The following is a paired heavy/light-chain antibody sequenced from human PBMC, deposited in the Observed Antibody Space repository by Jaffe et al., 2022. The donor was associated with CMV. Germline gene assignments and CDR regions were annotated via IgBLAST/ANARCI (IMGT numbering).Heavy chain of an antibody. CDR2: IRSKAYGGTT. CDR3: TRDRVGHIVVVTAEPELDY. J-gene: IGHJ4*02. Sequence: EVQLVESGGGLVQPGRSLRLSCTASGFTFGDYAMSWVRQAPGKGLEWVGFIRSKAYGGTTEYAASVKGRFTISRDDSKSIAYLQMNSLKTEDTAVYYCTRDRVGHIVVVTAEPELDYWGQGTLVTVSS. V-gene: IGHV3-49*04. CDR1: GFTFGDYA. D-gene: IGHD2-21*02.
Light chain of an antibody. Sequence: SYELTQPPSVSVSPGQTASITCSGDKLGDKYACWYQQKPGQSPVLVIYQDSKRPSGIPERFSGSNSGNTATLTISGTQAMDEADYYCQAWDSSTLVVFGGGTKLTVL. CDR1: KLGDKY. CDR3: QAWDSSTLVV. J-gene: IGLJ2*01. V-gene: IGLV3-1*01. CDR2: QDS.